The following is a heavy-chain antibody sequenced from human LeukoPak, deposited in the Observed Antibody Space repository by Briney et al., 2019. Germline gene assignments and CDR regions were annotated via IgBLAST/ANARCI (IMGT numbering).Heavy chain of an antibody. CDR3: ARAMMVVTNLWGVFDY. CDR1: GFTFYNYA. V-gene: IGHV3-23*01. CDR2: ISGSGGST. J-gene: IGHJ4*02. D-gene: IGHD3-22*01. Sequence: GGSLRLSCAASGFTFYNYAMRWVRQAPGMGLEWVSGISGSGGSTYYADSVKGRFTISRDTSKNTLYLQMNSLRAEDTAVYYCARAMMVVTNLWGVFDYWGQGNLVTVSS.